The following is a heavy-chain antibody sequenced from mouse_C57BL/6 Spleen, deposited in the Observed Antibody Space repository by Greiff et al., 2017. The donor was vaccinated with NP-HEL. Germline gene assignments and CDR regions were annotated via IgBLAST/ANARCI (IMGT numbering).Heavy chain of an antibody. D-gene: IGHD2-4*01. Sequence: EVKLMESGGDLVKPGGSLKLSCAASGFTFSSYGMSWVRQTPDKRLEWVATISSGGSYTYYPDSVKGRFTISRDNAKNTLYLQMSSLKSEDTAMYYCARYDDYDGAWFAYWGQGTLVTVSA. V-gene: IGHV5-6*01. CDR3: ARYDDYDGAWFAY. J-gene: IGHJ3*01. CDR1: GFTFSSYG. CDR2: ISSGGSYT.